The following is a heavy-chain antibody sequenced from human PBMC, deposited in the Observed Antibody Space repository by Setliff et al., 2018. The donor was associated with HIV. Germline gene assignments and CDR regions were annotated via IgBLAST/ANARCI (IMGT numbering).Heavy chain of an antibody. J-gene: IGHJ4*02. Sequence: PGGSLRLSCAASGFSVSDDWMSWVRQTPGKRLEWVGRIKGIISGGTTDYAAPVKDRFTISRDDSKNMVYLQMNSLKTEDTAVYYCTTGGGGANWGQGTLVTVSS. CDR3: TTGGGGAN. CDR1: GFSVSDDW. V-gene: IGHV3-15*01. D-gene: IGHD3-16*01. CDR2: IKGIISGGTT.